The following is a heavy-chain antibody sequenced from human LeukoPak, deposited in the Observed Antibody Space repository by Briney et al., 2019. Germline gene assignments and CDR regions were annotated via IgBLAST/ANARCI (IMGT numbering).Heavy chain of an antibody. V-gene: IGHV4-4*02. CDR3: ARVGSGYGSGNHFDY. CDR2: IYNSGST. D-gene: IGHD3-10*01. CDR1: GGSISSNNW. J-gene: IGHJ4*02. Sequence: SETLSLTCAVSGGSISSNNWWSWVRQPPGKGLEWIGEIYNSGSTHYKSSLKSRVTISLDKSKNQFSLKLTSVTAADTAVYYCARVGSGYGSGNHFDYWGQGTPVTVSS.